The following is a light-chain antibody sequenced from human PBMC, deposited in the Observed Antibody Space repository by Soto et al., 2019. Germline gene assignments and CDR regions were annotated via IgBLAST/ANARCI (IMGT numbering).Light chain of an antibody. Sequence: EIVLTQSPATPSLSPGERATLSCRASQSVSTYLAWYQQKPGQAPSLLIYDASNRATGIPARFSGSGSGTDFTLTISSLEAEDFALYYCQQRAKWPLTFGGGTKVEI. CDR2: DAS. J-gene: IGKJ4*01. V-gene: IGKV3-11*01. CDR1: QSVSTY. CDR3: QQRAKWPLT.